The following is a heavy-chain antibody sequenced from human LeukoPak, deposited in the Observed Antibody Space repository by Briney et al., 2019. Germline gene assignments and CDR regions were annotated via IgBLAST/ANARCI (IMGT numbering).Heavy chain of an antibody. CDR3: ARQVNRAFAY. J-gene: IGHJ4*02. CDR1: GDSVSSNTAA. D-gene: IGHD1-14*01. V-gene: IGHV6-1*01. CDR2: TYYRSKWYT. Sequence: SQTLSLTCATSGDSVSSNTAAWHWIRQSPSRGLEWLGRTYYRSKWYTDYALSVKSRITITPDASKNQLSLQLNSVTPEDTAVYYCARQVNRAFAYWGQGTLVTVSS.